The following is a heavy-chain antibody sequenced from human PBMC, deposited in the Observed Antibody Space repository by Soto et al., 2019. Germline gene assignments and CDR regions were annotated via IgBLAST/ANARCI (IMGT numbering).Heavy chain of an antibody. CDR2: IYDSGNS. Sequence: PSETLSLTCAVSGGSISGTTYSWSWIRQPPGKGLEWIGYIYDSGNSYYNPSLKSQFSISLDRSKNQFSLKLSSVTAADTAVYYCARGQGAAAGHSNFDYWGQGALVTVSS. CDR1: GGSISGTTYS. V-gene: IGHV4-30-2*01. CDR3: ARGQGAAAGHSNFDY. D-gene: IGHD6-13*01. J-gene: IGHJ4*02.